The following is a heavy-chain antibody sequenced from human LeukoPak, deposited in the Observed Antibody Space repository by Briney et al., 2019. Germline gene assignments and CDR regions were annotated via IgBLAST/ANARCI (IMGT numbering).Heavy chain of an antibody. CDR1: GFTVSSNY. Sequence: GGSLRLSCAASGFTVSSNYMSRVRQAPGKGLEWVSVTYSNGRTYYADSVKGRFTISRDISKNTLYLQMNSLRAEDTAVYYCARVLSGRGSLYDYYYYMDVWGKGTTVTISS. D-gene: IGHD3-10*01. V-gene: IGHV3-53*01. J-gene: IGHJ6*03. CDR2: TYSNGRT. CDR3: ARVLSGRGSLYDYYYYMDV.